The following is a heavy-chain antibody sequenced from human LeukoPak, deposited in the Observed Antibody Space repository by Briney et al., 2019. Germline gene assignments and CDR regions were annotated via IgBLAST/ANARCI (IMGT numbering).Heavy chain of an antibody. J-gene: IGHJ4*02. CDR1: GFTFSSYG. V-gene: IGHV3-30*02. CDR2: IRYDGSNK. Sequence: GRSLRLSCAASGFTFSSYGMHWVRQAPGKGLEWVAFIRYDGSNKYYADSVKGRFTISRDNSKNTLDLQMSSLRAEDTAVYYCAKGGYSSSWRNYFDYWGQGTLVTVSS. D-gene: IGHD6-13*01. CDR3: AKGGYSSSWRNYFDY.